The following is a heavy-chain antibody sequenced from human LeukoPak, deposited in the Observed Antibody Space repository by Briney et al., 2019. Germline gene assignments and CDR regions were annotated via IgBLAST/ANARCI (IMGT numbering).Heavy chain of an antibody. CDR3: ARGQALVAFDI. Sequence: SETLSFTCTVSGGSISSYYWSWIRQPPGKGLEWIGYIYYSGSTNYNPSLKSRVTISVDTSKNQFSLKLSSVTAADTAVYYCARGQALVAFDIWGQGTMVTVSS. D-gene: IGHD2-15*01. J-gene: IGHJ3*02. V-gene: IGHV4-59*01. CDR1: GGSISSYY. CDR2: IYYSGST.